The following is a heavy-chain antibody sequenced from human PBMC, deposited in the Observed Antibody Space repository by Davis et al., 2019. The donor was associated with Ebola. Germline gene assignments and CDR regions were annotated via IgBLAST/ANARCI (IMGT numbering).Heavy chain of an antibody. CDR1: GFTFSSYA. Sequence: PGGSLRLSCAASGFTFSSYAMHWVRQAPGKGLEWVAVISYDGSNKYYADSVKGRFTISRDNSKNTLYLQMNSLRAEDTAVYYCARQDITIFDNWFDPWGQGTLVTVSS. D-gene: IGHD3-3*01. V-gene: IGHV3-30-3*01. CDR3: ARQDITIFDNWFDP. CDR2: ISYDGSNK. J-gene: IGHJ5*02.